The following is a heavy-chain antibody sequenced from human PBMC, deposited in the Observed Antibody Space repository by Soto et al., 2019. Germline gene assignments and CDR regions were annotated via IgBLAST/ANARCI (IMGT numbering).Heavy chain of an antibody. D-gene: IGHD4-17*01. CDR3: SRVDGDYRTDY. CDR1: GGSVNSGSYY. J-gene: IGHJ4*02. CDR2: VYFNGYT. V-gene: IGHV4-61*01. Sequence: QVQLQESGPGLVKPSETLSLTCAVSGGSVNSGSYYWPWIRQPPGKGLEWIGFVYFNGYTKYKPYLKSRITMSVDTSKNQFSLKRSSMTAADTAVYFCSRVDGDYRTDYWGQGTLVTVSS.